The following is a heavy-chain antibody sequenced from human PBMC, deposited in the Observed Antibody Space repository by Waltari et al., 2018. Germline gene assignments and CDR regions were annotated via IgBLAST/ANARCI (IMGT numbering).Heavy chain of an antibody. CDR2: VNGVRA. CDR3: AKETGGRGWYTVDY. Sequence: EVQVLESGGGLVQPGGSLRLSCAASGFSFSNYGMGWVRQAPGKGCGGVSAVNGVRAYYAGAVKGRFTISRDNSQNTVYLQVSSLRADDTAVYYCAKETGGRGWYTVDYWGQGTLVTVSS. J-gene: IGHJ4*02. CDR1: GFSFSNYG. D-gene: IGHD6-19*01. V-gene: IGHV3-23*01.